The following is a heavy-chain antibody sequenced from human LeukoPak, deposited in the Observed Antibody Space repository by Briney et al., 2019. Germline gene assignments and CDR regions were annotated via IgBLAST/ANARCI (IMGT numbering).Heavy chain of an antibody. Sequence: SETLPLTCTVSVSSISSHYWSWILKPPVKRHEWIGYIYYSGSTNYNPSLKSRVTISVDTSKNQFSLKLSSVTAADTAVYYCARAGEMATITFDYWGQGTLVTVSS. D-gene: IGHD5-24*01. CDR3: ARAGEMATITFDY. CDR1: VSSISSHY. V-gene: IGHV4-59*11. J-gene: IGHJ4*02. CDR2: IYYSGST.